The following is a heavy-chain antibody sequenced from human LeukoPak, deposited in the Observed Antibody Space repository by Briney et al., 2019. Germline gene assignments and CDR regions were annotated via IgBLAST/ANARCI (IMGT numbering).Heavy chain of an antibody. V-gene: IGHV6-1*01. J-gene: IGHJ4*02. CDR2: TYYRSKWYN. CDR1: GDSVSSNSAA. Sequence: SQTLSLTCAISGDSVSSNSAAWNWIRQSPSKGLEWLGRTYYRSKWYNDYAVSVKSRITINPDTSKNQFSLHLNSVTPEDAAVYYCARDGQNLYSSSPLLGYYFDYWGQGTLVTVSS. CDR3: ARDGQNLYSSSPLLGYYFDY. D-gene: IGHD6-13*01.